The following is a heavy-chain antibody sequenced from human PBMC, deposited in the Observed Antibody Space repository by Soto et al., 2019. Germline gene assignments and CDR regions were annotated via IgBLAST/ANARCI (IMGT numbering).Heavy chain of an antibody. CDR1: GSTFTNYY. J-gene: IGHJ5*02. CDR2: INPNSGGT. V-gene: IGHV1-2*02. Sequence: ASVKVSCKASGSTFTNYYIHWVRQAPGQGLEWMGWINPNSGGTTYAQRFQGRVTMTSDTSISTAYMELSRLRSDDTAIYYCARVPPRTNWFEPWGQGTLVTVSS. CDR3: ARVPPRTNWFEP.